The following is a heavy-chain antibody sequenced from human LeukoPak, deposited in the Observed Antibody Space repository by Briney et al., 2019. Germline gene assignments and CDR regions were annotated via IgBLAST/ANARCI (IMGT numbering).Heavy chain of an antibody. D-gene: IGHD3-22*01. V-gene: IGHV3-11*06. Sequence: PGGPVSLSCSPSGFPYCDYYMSGIREAPGKAREWISYISSNSIYTNYAESVKGRFTISRDNVKNLLYLQMNSLRAEDTAVYYCAREFVPDSSGYYYFGGEEGFDYWGQGTLVTVPS. CDR2: ISSNSIYT. CDR1: GFPYCDYY. J-gene: IGHJ4*02. CDR3: AREFVPDSSGYYYFGGEEGFDY.